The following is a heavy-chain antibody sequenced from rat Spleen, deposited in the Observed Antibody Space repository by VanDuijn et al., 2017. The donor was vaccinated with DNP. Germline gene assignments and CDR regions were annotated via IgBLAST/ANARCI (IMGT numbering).Heavy chain of an antibody. D-gene: IGHD5-1*01. J-gene: IGHJ2*01. V-gene: IGHV5S13*01. CDR3: ASPLTGRIDY. Sequence: EVQLVESGGGLVQPGRSLKLSCAASGFTFSNHGMAWVRQVPTQGLEWVASLSTGGDKSAYRDSVKGRFIIFRDDAKNTQYLQMDSLRSEDTATYYCASPLTGRIDYWGQGVMVTVSS. CDR2: LSTGGDKS. CDR1: GFTFSNHG.